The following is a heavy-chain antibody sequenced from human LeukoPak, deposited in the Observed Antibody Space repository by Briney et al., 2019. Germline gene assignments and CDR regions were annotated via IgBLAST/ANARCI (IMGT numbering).Heavy chain of an antibody. Sequence: ASVKVSCKASGGTFSSYAISWVRQAPGQGLEWMEGIIPIFGTANYAQKFQGRVTITADESTSTAYMELSSLRSEDTAVYYCASSIVVVPAAIPTDYYYYMDVWGKGTTVTVSS. J-gene: IGHJ6*03. CDR1: GGTFSSYA. CDR3: ASSIVVVPAAIPTDYYYYMDV. V-gene: IGHV1-69*13. CDR2: IIPIFGTA. D-gene: IGHD2-2*02.